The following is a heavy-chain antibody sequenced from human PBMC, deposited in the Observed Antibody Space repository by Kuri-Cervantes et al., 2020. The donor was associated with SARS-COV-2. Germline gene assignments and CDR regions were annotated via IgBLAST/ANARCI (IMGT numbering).Heavy chain of an antibody. V-gene: IGHV3-30*18. CDR2: ISFDGSKR. J-gene: IGHJ6*02. D-gene: IGHD2-2*01. CDR3: AQDVQYCTRTSCSHYDYYGMDV. CDR1: DYTITNYG. Sequence: AGSLSLSCAASDYTITNYGIHWVRQAQGKGLEWVAVISFDGSKRYFGDSVKSRFTISRDNSNNTLYPQMNSLRPEDTAVYYCAQDVQYCTRTSCSHYDYYGMDVWGQGTTVTVSS.